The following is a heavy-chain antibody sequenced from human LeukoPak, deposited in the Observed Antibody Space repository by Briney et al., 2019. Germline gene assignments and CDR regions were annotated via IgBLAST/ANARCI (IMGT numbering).Heavy chain of an antibody. D-gene: IGHD2-15*01. V-gene: IGHV3-73*01. Sequence: GGSLRLSCAASGFTFSGSAMHWVRQASGKGLEWVGRIRSKANSYATAYAASVKGRFTISRDDSKNTAYLQMNSLKTEDTAVYYCATLVVAATETNFDYWGQGTLVTVSS. J-gene: IGHJ4*02. CDR1: GFTFSGSA. CDR3: ATLVVAATETNFDY. CDR2: IRSKANSYAT.